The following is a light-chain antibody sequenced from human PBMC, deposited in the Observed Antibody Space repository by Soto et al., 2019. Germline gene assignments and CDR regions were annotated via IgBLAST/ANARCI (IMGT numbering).Light chain of an antibody. CDR3: LQYDRFPAT. J-gene: IGKJ4*01. CDR1: QDINNF. V-gene: IGKV1-16*01. CDR2: SAS. Sequence: DIQMTQSPSSLSASVGGRVTITCRASQDINNFLAWFQQKPGKAPKPLIYSASSLQDGVPSRFSGSGSGTHFTLTISSLQPEDFATYFCLQYDRFPATFGVGTRVDIE.